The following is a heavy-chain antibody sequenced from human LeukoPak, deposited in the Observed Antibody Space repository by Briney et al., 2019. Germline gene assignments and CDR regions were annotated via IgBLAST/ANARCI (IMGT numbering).Heavy chain of an antibody. J-gene: IGHJ5*02. D-gene: IGHD3-9*01. CDR1: GGSISSYY. CDR3: AREYYDILTGYSNYNWFDP. CDR2: IYYSGST. Sequence: PSETLSLTCTVSGGSISSYYWSWIRQPPGKGLEWIGYIYYSGSTNYNPSLKSRVTISVDTSKNQFSLKLSSVTAADKAVYYCAREYYDILTGYSNYNWFDPWGQGTLVTVSS. V-gene: IGHV4-59*01.